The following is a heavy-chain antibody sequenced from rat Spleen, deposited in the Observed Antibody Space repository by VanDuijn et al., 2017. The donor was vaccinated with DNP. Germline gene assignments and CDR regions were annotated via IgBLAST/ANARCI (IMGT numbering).Heavy chain of an antibody. J-gene: IGHJ2*01. CDR1: GFTFSDYN. Sequence: EVQLVESGGGLVQPGRSMKISCTASGFTFSDYNMAWVRQAPNKGLEWVATIIYAGNKAFYRDSVKGRFTVSRDSAKSTLNLQMDSLRSEDTATYYCARHELSHGPFDYWGQGVMVTVSS. CDR2: IIYAGNKA. V-gene: IGHV5-7*01. CDR3: ARHELSHGPFDY.